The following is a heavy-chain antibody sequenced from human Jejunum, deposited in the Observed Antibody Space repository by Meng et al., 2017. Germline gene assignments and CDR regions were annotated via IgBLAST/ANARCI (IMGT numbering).Heavy chain of an antibody. CDR1: GFTFVSYA. J-gene: IGHJ4*02. CDR2: ITAGNGNT. D-gene: IGHD3-10*01. V-gene: IGHV1-3*01. Sequence: QVQLVQSGAEVKKPGASVTVSGKASGFTFVSYAIYWVRQAPGQGLEWMGWITAGNGNTKYSQKFQGRVTITRDTSASTAYMELSSLRSEDTAVYYCARDMPYSSGSFDYWGQGTLVTVSS. CDR3: ARDMPYSSGSFDY.